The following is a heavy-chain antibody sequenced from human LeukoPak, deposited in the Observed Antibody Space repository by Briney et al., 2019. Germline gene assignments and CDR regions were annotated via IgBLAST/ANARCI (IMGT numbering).Heavy chain of an antibody. Sequence: RRSLRLSCAASGFTFSSYGMHWVRQAPGKGLEWVAVISYDGSNKYYADSVKGRFTISRDNPKNTLYLQMNSLRAEDTAVYYCAKSRYHFDYWGQGTLVTVSS. V-gene: IGHV3-30*18. CDR3: AKSRYHFDY. CDR1: GFTFSSYG. CDR2: ISYDGSNK. D-gene: IGHD3-9*01. J-gene: IGHJ4*02.